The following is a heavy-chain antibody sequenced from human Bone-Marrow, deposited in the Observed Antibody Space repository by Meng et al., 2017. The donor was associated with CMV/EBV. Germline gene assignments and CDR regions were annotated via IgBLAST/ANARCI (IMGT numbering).Heavy chain of an antibody. Sequence: GGSLRLSCAASGFTFSSYGMHWVRQAPGKGLEWVAFIRYDGSNKYYADSVKGRFTISRDNSKNTLYLQMDSLRVEDTALYYCAQDSNPRRPVRIDSWGQGTLVTVSS. J-gene: IGHJ4*02. CDR1: GFTFSSYG. D-gene: IGHD1-1*01. CDR3: AQDSNPRRPVRIDS. CDR2: IRYDGSNK. V-gene: IGHV3-30*02.